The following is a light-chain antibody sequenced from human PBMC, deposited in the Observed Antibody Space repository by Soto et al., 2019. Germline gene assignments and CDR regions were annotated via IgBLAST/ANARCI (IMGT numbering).Light chain of an antibody. V-gene: IGLV2-23*01. CDR2: EGS. J-gene: IGLJ3*02. Sequence: QSALTQPASVSGSPGQSITISCTGTSSDVGSYNLVSWYQQHPGKAPKLMIYEGSKRPSGVSNRFSGSKSGNTASLTISGLQAEDEADYYCCSYAGSRVFGGGNQLNVL. CDR3: CSYAGSRV. CDR1: SSDVGSYNL.